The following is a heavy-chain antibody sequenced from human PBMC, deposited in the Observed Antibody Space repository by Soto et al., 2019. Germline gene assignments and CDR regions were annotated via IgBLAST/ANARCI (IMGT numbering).Heavy chain of an antibody. CDR1: GYTFSVYH. J-gene: IGHJ6*02. CDR3: AKELQRGMDV. D-gene: IGHD4-4*01. Sequence: ASVKVSCKASGYTFSVYHMHCVRQAPGQGLEWMGWVHPNSGGTNYAQSFEGRGTMTRDTSINTAYMELSRLTSDDTAVYYCAKELQRGMDVWGQGTTVTVSS. V-gene: IGHV1-2*02. CDR2: VHPNSGGT.